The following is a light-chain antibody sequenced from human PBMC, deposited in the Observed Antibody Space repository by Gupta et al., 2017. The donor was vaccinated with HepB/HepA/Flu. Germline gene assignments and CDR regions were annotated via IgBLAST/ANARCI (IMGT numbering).Light chain of an antibody. J-gene: IGKJ2*01. CDR2: DAS. CDR3: QQRSKWYT. V-gene: IGKV3-11*01. Sequence: EIVLTQSPVTLSLSPGERATLSCRASQSVGSFLAWYQHKPGQAPRLLIYDASKRASGIPARFSGSGSGTDFILTISDLEPEDFAIYYCQQRSKWYTFGQGTKLEIK. CDR1: QSVGSF.